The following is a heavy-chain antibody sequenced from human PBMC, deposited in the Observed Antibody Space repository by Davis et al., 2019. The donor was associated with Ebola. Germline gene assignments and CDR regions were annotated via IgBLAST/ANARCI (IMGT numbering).Heavy chain of an antibody. CDR1: GGSISNYY. Sequence: MPSETLSLTCTLSGGSISNYYWSWIRQPPGKGLEWLGYIIHYSGSTYYNPSLQGRVSISVDTAKNQFSLNVRSLTATDTGVYYCARAFGQLQPIDFWGQGTLVTVSS. D-gene: IGHD3-16*01. CDR2: IHYSGST. V-gene: IGHV4-59*12. J-gene: IGHJ4*02. CDR3: ARAFGQLQPIDF.